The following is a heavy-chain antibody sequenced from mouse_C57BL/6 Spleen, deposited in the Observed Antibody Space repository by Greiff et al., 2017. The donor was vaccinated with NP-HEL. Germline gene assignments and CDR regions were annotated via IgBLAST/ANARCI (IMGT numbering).Heavy chain of an antibody. CDR1: GYTFTSYW. V-gene: IGHV1-69*01. CDR3: ARTPYYYGSSKGAWFAY. Sequence: VQLQQPGAELVMPGASVKLSCKASGYTFTSYWMHWVKQRPGQGLEWIGEIDPSDSYTNYNQKFKGKSTLTVDKSSSTAYMQLSSLTSEDSAVYYCARTPYYYGSSKGAWFAYWGQGTLVTVSA. J-gene: IGHJ3*01. CDR2: IDPSDSYT. D-gene: IGHD1-1*01.